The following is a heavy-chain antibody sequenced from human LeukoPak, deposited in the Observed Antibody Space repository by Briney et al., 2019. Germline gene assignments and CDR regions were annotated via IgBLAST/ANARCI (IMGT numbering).Heavy chain of an antibody. D-gene: IGHD6-19*01. CDR3: PSEASPEGTSVWYSY. Sequence: ASVKVSCKASGYTFTCYYIHWVRQAPGRRLERMGIINPSGGTTNYAQKFQGSVTVTRDTSPSTVYIGLSSLRSEVTSVYYWPSEASPEGTSVWYSYWGQGALVTISS. V-gene: IGHV1-46*01. CDR2: INPSGGTT. J-gene: IGHJ4*02. CDR1: GYTFTCYY.